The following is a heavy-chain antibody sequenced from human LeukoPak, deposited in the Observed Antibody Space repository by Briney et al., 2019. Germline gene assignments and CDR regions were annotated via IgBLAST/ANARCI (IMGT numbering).Heavy chain of an antibody. Sequence: GGSLRLSCAASGFTFASYAMSWVRQAPGKGLEWVSAISGSGGSTYYADSVKGRFTISRDNSKSTLYLQMNSLSAEDMAVYYCAHHRGSLDSDTESFHHWGQGTLVTVSS. V-gene: IGHV3-23*01. CDR1: GFTFASYA. CDR3: AHHRGSLDSDTESFHH. CDR2: ISGSGGST. J-gene: IGHJ1*01. D-gene: IGHD3-22*01.